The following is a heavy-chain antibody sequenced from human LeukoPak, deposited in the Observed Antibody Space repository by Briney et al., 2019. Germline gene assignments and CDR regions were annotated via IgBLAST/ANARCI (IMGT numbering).Heavy chain of an antibody. CDR2: ISSSGSTI. Sequence: PGGSLRLSCAASGFTFSDYYMSWIRQAPGGGLGWVSYISSSGSTIYYAGSVKGRFTISRDSAKNSLYLQMNSLRAEDTAVYYCARASVVNFGDFDYWGQGTLVTVSS. J-gene: IGHJ4*02. CDR3: ARASVVNFGDFDY. D-gene: IGHD4-23*01. CDR1: GFTFSDYY. V-gene: IGHV3-11*01.